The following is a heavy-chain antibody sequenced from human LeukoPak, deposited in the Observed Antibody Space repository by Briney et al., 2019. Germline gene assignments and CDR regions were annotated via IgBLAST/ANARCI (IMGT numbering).Heavy chain of an antibody. D-gene: IGHD5-18*01. CDR2: IGGRGGSA. CDR3: GKTTVGYSSGQKPAWPVDY. V-gene: IGHV3-23*01. Sequence: GGSLRLSCAASGFTFSIYAMSWVRQAPGKGLEWVATIGGRGGSAYYADSVEGRFTISRDESKNTLYLQMNSLRAEDTAVYYCGKTTVGYSSGQKPAWPVDYWGQGTLVTVSS. CDR1: GFTFSIYA. J-gene: IGHJ4*02.